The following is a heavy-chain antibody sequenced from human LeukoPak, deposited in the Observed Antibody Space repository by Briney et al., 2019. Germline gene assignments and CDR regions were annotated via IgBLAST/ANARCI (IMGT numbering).Heavy chain of an antibody. CDR2: INPNSGGT. V-gene: IGHV1-2*02. CDR3: GSWDYGSGSYSPYY. CDR1: GYTFTGYY. D-gene: IGHD3-10*01. Sequence: GASVKASCKASGYTFTGYYIHWVRQAPGQGLEWVGWINPNSGGTKVAQKFQGRVTMTRDTSITTAYMELSGLGSDDTAVYYCGSWDYGSGSYSPYYWGQGTLVTVSS. J-gene: IGHJ4*02.